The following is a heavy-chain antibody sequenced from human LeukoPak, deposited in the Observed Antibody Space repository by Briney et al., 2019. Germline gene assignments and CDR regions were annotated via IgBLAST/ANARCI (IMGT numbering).Heavy chain of an antibody. Sequence: PSETLSLTCTVSGYSISSGYYWGWIRQPPGKGLEWIGSIYHSGSTYYNPSLKSRVTISVDTSKNQFSLKLSSVTAADTAVYYCARDRIVGATNHAFDIWGQGTMVTVSS. CDR1: GYSISSGYY. CDR3: ARDRIVGATNHAFDI. J-gene: IGHJ3*02. D-gene: IGHD1-26*01. CDR2: IYHSGST. V-gene: IGHV4-38-2*02.